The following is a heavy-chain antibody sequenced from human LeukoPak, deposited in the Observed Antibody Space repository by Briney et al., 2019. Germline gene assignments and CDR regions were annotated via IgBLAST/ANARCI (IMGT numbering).Heavy chain of an antibody. J-gene: IGHJ1*01. Sequence: GGSLRLSCAASGFTFSSYGMHWVRQAPGKGLEWVAFIRYDGSNKYYADSVKGRFTISRDNSKNTLYLQMNSLRAEDTAVYYCARIKLGGYYARLYFQHWGQGTLVTVSS. CDR3: ARIKLGGYYARLYFQH. D-gene: IGHD3-3*01. V-gene: IGHV3-30*02. CDR1: GFTFSSYG. CDR2: IRYDGSNK.